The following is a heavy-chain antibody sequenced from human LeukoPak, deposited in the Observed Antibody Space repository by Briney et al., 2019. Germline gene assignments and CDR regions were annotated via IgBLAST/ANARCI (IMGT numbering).Heavy chain of an antibody. J-gene: IGHJ4*02. CDR2: IYYSGST. V-gene: IGHV4-39*01. D-gene: IGHD6-19*01. CDR1: GGSISSSSYY. Sequence: SSETLSLTCTVSGGSISSSSYYWGWIRQPPGKGLEWIGSIYYSGSTYYNPSLQSRVTISVDTSKNQFSLKLSSVPAADTAVYYCARHGQWLVRYFDYWGQGTLVTVSS. CDR3: ARHGQWLVRYFDY.